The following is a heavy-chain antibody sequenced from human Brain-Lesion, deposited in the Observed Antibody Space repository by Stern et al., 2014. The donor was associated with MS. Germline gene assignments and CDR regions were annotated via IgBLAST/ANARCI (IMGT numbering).Heavy chain of an antibody. Sequence: VQLVESGAEVKKPGASVKVSCKVSGYTLTELSMHWVRQAPRKGLEGMGGFDPEDGETIYAQKFQGRVTMTEDTSTDTAYMELSSLRSDDTAVYYCATLSPGAGGNYYRHFDYWGQGTLVTVSS. CDR3: ATLSPGAGGNYYRHFDY. CDR1: GYTLTELS. CDR2: FDPEDGET. J-gene: IGHJ4*02. V-gene: IGHV1-24*01. D-gene: IGHD1-26*01.